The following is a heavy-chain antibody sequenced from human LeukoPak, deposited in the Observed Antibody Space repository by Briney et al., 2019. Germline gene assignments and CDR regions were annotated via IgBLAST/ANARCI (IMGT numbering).Heavy chain of an antibody. J-gene: IGHJ4*02. CDR3: ARDGVDYGGLTRFDY. CDR2: ISAYNGNT. V-gene: IGHV1-18*01. Sequence: ASVKVSCKASGYTFTSYGISWVRQAPGQGLEWMGWISAYNGNTNYAQKLQGRVTMTTDTSTSTAYMELRSLRSDDTAVYYCARDGVDYGGLTRFDYWGQGTLVTVSS. CDR1: GYTFTSYG. D-gene: IGHD4-23*01.